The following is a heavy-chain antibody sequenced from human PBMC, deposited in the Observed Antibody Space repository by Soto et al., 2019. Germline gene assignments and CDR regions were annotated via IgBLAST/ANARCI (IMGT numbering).Heavy chain of an antibody. D-gene: IGHD5-18*01. J-gene: IGHJ4*02. CDR1: GFTFSSYA. CDR3: EMGYSYGLRDFDY. CDR2: ISYDGSNK. V-gene: IGHV3-30-3*01. Sequence: GGSLRLSCAASGFTFSSYAMHWVRQAPGKGLEWVAVISYDGSNKYYADSVKGRFTISRDNSKNTLYLQMNSLRAEDTAVYYCEMGYSYGLRDFDYWGQGTLVTVSS.